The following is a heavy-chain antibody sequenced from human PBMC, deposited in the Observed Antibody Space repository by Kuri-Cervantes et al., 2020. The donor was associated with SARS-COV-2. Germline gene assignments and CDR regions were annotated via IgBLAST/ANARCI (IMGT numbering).Heavy chain of an antibody. CDR3: ARGPGLYSRKAYGMDV. J-gene: IGHJ6*02. V-gene: IGHV4-34*01. Sequence: GSLRLSCTLSGGSISGYYWSWIRQPPGKGLEWIGEINHSGSTNYNPSLKSRVTISVDTSKNQFSLKLSSVTAADTAVYYCARGPGLYSRKAYGMDVWGQGTTVTVSS. D-gene: IGHD3-16*02. CDR2: INHSGST. CDR1: GGSISGYY.